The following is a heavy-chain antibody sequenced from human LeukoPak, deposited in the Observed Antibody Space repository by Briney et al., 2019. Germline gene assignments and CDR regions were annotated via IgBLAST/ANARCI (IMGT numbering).Heavy chain of an antibody. Sequence: GGSLRLSCAASGLTFSSYGMHWVRQAPGKGLEWVAFIRYDGSNKYYADSVKGRFTISRDNSKNTLYLQMNSLRAEDTAVYYCAKQERSYSSGWYVFDYWGQVTLVTVSS. CDR3: AKQERSYSSGWYVFDY. J-gene: IGHJ4*02. CDR1: GLTFSSYG. V-gene: IGHV3-30*02. CDR2: IRYDGSNK. D-gene: IGHD6-19*01.